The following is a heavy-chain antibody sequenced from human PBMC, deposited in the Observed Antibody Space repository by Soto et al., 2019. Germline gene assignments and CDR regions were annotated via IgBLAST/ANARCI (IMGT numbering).Heavy chain of an antibody. CDR3: AGGRDQPPVGLYFES. CDR2: IIPMFGTP. V-gene: IGHV1-69*13. D-gene: IGHD1-26*01. J-gene: IGHJ4*02. Sequence: SVKVSCKASGGAFTDYIFDWVRQAPGQGLEWMGGIIPMFGTPKYAQKFQHRVTISADVSTGTAYMELTRLRFDDTAVYYCAGGRDQPPVGLYFESWGEGTRVTVS. CDR1: GGAFTDYI.